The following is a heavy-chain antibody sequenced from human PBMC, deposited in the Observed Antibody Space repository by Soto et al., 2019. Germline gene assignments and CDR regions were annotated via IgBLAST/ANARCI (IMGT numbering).Heavy chain of an antibody. J-gene: IGHJ4*02. V-gene: IGHV4-59*01. CDR2: IYYSGSN. CDR3: ARVRWTVAGPGHFDY. Sequence: QVQLQESGPGLVKPSETLSLTCTVSGGSISSYYWSWIRQPPGKGLEWNGYIYYSGSNNYNPSLKGRVTISVDTSKNQFSLKLSSVTAADTAVYYCARVRWTVAGPGHFDYWGQGTLVTVSS. D-gene: IGHD6-19*01. CDR1: GGSISSYY.